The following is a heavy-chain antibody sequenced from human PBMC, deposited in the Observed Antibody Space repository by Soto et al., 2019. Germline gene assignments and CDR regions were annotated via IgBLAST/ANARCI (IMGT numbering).Heavy chain of an antibody. CDR2: INAGNGNT. Sequence: QVQLVQSGAEEKKPGASVKVSCKASGYTFTNYAIHWVRQAPGQRLEWMGWINAGNGNTKYSQKFQGRVTITRDTSASTAYMELSSLRSEDTAVFYCARAVTTIYFDHWGQGTLVTVSS. D-gene: IGHD4-17*01. CDR1: GYTFTNYA. CDR3: ARAVTTIYFDH. J-gene: IGHJ4*02. V-gene: IGHV1-3*05.